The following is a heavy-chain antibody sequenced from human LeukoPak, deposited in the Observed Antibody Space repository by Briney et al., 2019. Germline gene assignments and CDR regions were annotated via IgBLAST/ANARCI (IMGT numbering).Heavy chain of an antibody. CDR3: AKGPFVVGPAAIVWGAFDI. D-gene: IGHD2-2*02. J-gene: IGHJ3*02. V-gene: IGHV3-23*01. CDR2: ISGGGGST. CDR1: GVTFSSYA. Sequence: PGGSLRLSCEASGVTFSSYAMSGGRQAPGKGLEWVSAISGGGGSTYYADSVKGRFTISRDNSKNTLYLQMNSLRAEDTAVYSWAKGPFVVGPAAIVWGAFDIWGQGTMVTVSS.